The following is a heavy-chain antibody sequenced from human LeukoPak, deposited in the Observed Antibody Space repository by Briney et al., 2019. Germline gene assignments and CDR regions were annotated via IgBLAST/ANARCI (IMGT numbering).Heavy chain of an antibody. CDR1: GFTFSSYA. J-gene: IGHJ6*03. Sequence: GGSLRLSCAASGFTFSSYAMSWVRQASGKGLEWVSAISGSGGSTYYADSVKGRFTISRDNSKNTLYLQMNSLRAEDTAVYYCAKGSDFWSGYSYYYYYYYMDVWGKGTTVTVSS. CDR2: ISGSGGST. D-gene: IGHD3-3*01. V-gene: IGHV3-23*01. CDR3: AKGSDFWSGYSYYYYYYYMDV.